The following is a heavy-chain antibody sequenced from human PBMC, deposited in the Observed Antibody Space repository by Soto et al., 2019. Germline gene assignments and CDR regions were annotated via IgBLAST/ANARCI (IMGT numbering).Heavy chain of an antibody. J-gene: IGHJ6*02. D-gene: IGHD1-26*01. Sequence: EVQLLESGGGLVQPGGSLRLSCAASGFTFRSHAMTWVRQAPGKGLEWVSAISASGGSTYYADSVKGRFTISRDNSKNTLYVQMNSLRAEDTAVYYCAKGLEYSEYCYYGMDVWGQGTTVTVSS. CDR1: GFTFRSHA. CDR2: ISASGGST. CDR3: AKGLEYSEYCYYGMDV. V-gene: IGHV3-23*01.